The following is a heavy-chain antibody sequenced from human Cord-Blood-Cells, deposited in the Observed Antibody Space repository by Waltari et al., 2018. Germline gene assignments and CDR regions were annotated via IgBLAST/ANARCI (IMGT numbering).Heavy chain of an antibody. V-gene: IGHV5-51*01. CDR1: RYSFHSYG. CDR2: IYPGYSDT. J-gene: IGHJ3*02. Sequence: EVQLVQPGAEVKKPGESLKFSYQGSRYSFHSYGTAWVAQLPGKGLDWMGIIYPGYSDTRYSPSFQGQVTISADKSISTAYLQWSSLKASDTAMYYCARPQWEPGDPFDIWGQGTMVTVSS. D-gene: IGHD1-26*01. CDR3: ARPQWEPGDPFDI.